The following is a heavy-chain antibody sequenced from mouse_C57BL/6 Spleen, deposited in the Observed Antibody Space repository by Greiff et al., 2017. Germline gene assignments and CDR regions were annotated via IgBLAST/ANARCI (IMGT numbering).Heavy chain of an antibody. CDR1: GYTFTSYW. CDR3: TRGITTVVATDYYFDY. CDR2: IYPGSGST. J-gene: IGHJ2*01. V-gene: IGHV1-55*01. Sequence: LVESGAELVQPGASVKMSCKASGYTFTSYWITWVKQRPGQGLEWIGDIYPGSGSTNYNEKFKSKATLTVDTSSSTAYMQLSSLTSEDSAVYYCTRGITTVVATDYYFDYWGQGTTLTVSS. D-gene: IGHD1-1*01.